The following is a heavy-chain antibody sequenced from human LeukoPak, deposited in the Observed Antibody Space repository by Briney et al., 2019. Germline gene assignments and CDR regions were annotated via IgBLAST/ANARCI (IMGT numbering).Heavy chain of an antibody. CDR3: AKDLITMIVLGAFDI. J-gene: IGHJ3*02. CDR1: GFTVSSNY. D-gene: IGHD3-22*01. CDR2: IYSGGNT. Sequence: GGSLGLSCAASGFTVSSNYMSWVRQAPGKGLEWVSVIYSGGNTYYADSVKGRFTISRDNSKNTLYLQMNSLRAEDTAVYYCAKDLITMIVLGAFDIWGQGTMVTVSS. V-gene: IGHV3-53*01.